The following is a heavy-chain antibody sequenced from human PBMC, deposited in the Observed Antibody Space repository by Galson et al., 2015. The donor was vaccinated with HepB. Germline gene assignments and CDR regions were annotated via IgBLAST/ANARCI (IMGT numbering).Heavy chain of an antibody. V-gene: IGHV1-3*01. CDR3: ARTGARFGSGSFSWDV. Sequence: SVKVSCKASGYAFNVYDIHWLRQAPGQRLEWMGWINGGNDNTRYSQKFQGRVTFSKETSASTAYMELSSLGSEDTAIYYCARTGARFGSGSFSWDVWGQGTLITASA. CDR2: INGGNDNT. D-gene: IGHD3-10*01. CDR1: GYAFNVYD. J-gene: IGHJ4*02.